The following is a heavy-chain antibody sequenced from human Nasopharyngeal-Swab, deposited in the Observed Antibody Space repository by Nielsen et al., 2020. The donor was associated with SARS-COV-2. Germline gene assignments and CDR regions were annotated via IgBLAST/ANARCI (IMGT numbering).Heavy chain of an antibody. CDR2: IYPGDSDT. CDR3: ARHYYDSSARVGGMDV. D-gene: IGHD3-22*01. Sequence: GESQISCKGSGYSFTSYWIGWVRQMPGKGLEWMGIIYPGDSDTRYSPSFQGQVTISADKSISTAYLQWSSLKASDTAMYYCARHYYDSSARVGGMDVWGQGTTVTVSS. J-gene: IGHJ6*02. CDR1: GYSFTSYW. V-gene: IGHV5-51*01.